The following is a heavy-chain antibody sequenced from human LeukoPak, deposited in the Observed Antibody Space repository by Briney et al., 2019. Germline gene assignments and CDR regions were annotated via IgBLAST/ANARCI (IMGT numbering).Heavy chain of an antibody. V-gene: IGHV3-23*01. CDR2: ISGSGGST. J-gene: IGHJ5*02. CDR1: GFTFSSYA. Sequence: GGSLRLSCAASGFTFSSYAMSWVRQAPGKGLEWVSAISGSGGSTYYADSVKGRFTISRDNARNSLYLQMSSLRAEDTAVYYCARDVGYRSWFDPWGQGTLVTVSS. CDR3: ARDVGYRSWFDP. D-gene: IGHD5-18*01.